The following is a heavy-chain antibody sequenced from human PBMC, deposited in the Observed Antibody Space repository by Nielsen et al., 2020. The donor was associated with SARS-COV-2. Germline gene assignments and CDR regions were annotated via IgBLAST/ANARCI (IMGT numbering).Heavy chain of an antibody. CDR3: ARDIAVAGPPSDY. CDR2: ISYDGSNK. Sequence: GGSLRLSCAASGFTFSSYGMHWVRQAPGKGLEWVAVISYDGSNKYYADSVKGRFTISRDNSKNTLYLQMNSLRAEDTAVYYCARDIAVAGPPSDYWGQGTLVTVSS. V-gene: IGHV3-30*03. CDR1: GFTFSSYG. D-gene: IGHD6-19*01. J-gene: IGHJ4*02.